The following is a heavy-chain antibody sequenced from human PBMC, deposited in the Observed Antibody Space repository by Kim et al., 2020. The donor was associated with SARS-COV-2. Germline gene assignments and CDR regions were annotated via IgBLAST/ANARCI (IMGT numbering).Heavy chain of an antibody. CDR1: GFIVSSND. CDR3: AFGPR. D-gene: IGHD3-10*01. J-gene: IGHJ4*02. CDR2: LYSDSSI. Sequence: GGSLRLSCVASGFIVSSNDMSWVRQAPGKGLEWVSVLYSDSSIYYADSVKGRFSISRDNSKNTLYLQMNSLRDEDTAVYYCAFGPRWGQGTLVTVSS. V-gene: IGHV3-66*01.